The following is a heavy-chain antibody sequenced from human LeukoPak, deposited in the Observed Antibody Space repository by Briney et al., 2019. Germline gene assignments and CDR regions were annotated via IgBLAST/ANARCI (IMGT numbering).Heavy chain of an antibody. Sequence: PSETLSLTCTVSGGSISSYYWSWIRQPAGKGLEWIGRIYTSGSTNYNPSLKSRVTMSVDTSKNQFSLKLSSVTAADTAVYYCAREKDIVVVPAALLGGPRVDYWGQGTLVTVSS. D-gene: IGHD2-2*01. CDR1: GGSISSYY. CDR2: IYTSGST. V-gene: IGHV4-4*07. CDR3: AREKDIVVVPAALLGGPRVDY. J-gene: IGHJ4*02.